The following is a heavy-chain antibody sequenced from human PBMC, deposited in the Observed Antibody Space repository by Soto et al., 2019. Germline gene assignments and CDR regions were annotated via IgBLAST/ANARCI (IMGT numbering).Heavy chain of an antibody. J-gene: IGHJ4*02. CDR2: VYADGAT. D-gene: IGHD3-10*01. Sequence: EVQLVESGGGLVQPGESLRLSCAASGFTVSNYHMTGVRQAPGKGLEWVSAVYADGATSHADSVKDRFTVSRDNSRNTLNLQMSGLRAEDTAVYYCARSGGGLDYWGQGTLVTVSS. CDR1: GFTVSNYH. V-gene: IGHV3-66*01. CDR3: ARSGGGLDY.